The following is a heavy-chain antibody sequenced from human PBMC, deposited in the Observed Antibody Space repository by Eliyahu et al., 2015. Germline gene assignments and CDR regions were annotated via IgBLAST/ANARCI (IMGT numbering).Heavy chain of an antibody. CDR2: ISGSGRTK. V-gene: IGHV3-48*01. CDR1: GFIFSSYS. Sequence: EVQLVESGGGLVQPGGSLRLSCAASGFIFSSYSMNWVRQDPGKGLEWVSYISGSGRTKYYADSVKGRFTISRDNAKNSLYLQMNSLRADDTAVYYCARDNDFWSGSQLYNWFDPWGQGTLVTVSS. CDR3: ARDNDFWSGSQLYNWFDP. D-gene: IGHD3-3*01. J-gene: IGHJ5*02.